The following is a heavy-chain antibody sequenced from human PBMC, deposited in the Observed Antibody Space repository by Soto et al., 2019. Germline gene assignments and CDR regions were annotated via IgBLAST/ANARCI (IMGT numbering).Heavy chain of an antibody. V-gene: IGHV4-38-2*02. CDR3: ARDGVAAAGTVPFDY. J-gene: IGHJ4*02. CDR2: IYHSGST. D-gene: IGHD6-13*01. Sequence: SETLSLTCAVSGYSISSGYYWGWIRQPPGKGLEWIGIIYHSGSTYYNPSLKSRVTISVDTSRNQFSLNLSSVTAADTAVYYCARDGVAAAGTVPFDYWGQGTLVTVS. CDR1: GYSISSGYY.